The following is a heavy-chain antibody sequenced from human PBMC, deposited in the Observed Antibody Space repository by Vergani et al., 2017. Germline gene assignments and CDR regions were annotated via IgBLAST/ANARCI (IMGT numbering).Heavy chain of an antibody. CDR3: YTDYHDY. V-gene: IGHV3-15*01. Sequence: EVQVVESGGGLIKSGGSLRLSCVVSGITFKNAWINWVRQAPGKGLEWIGRIRSKNDGGTADYAAPLKGRFTISRDDSKDSAFLLVNNLKTEDTAVYFCYTDYHDYWGQRTLVTVSS. J-gene: IGHJ4*01. CDR1: GITFKNAW. CDR2: IRSKNDGGTA. D-gene: IGHD2-2*02.